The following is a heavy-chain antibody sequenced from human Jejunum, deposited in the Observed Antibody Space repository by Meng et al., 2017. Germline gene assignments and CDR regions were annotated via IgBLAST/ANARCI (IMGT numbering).Heavy chain of an antibody. CDR3: ARGNNWFDP. Sequence: GESLKISCAASGFTFSSYWMSWVRQAPGKGLEWVAYIKQDGTEKDYVDSVKGRFTISRDNAKNSVYLQMNSLRVDDTAVYYCARGNNWFDPWGQGTLVTVSS. J-gene: IGHJ5*02. CDR1: GFTFSSYW. V-gene: IGHV3-7*01. CDR2: IKQDGTEK.